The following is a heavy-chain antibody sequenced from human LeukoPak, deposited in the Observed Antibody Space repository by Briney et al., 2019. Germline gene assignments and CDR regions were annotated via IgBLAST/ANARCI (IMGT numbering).Heavy chain of an antibody. CDR3: ARDGAGGYYFDY. Sequence: GGSLRLSCAASGFTLTNYAMTWVRQAPGKGLEWVSALSDSGASTYYADSVKGRFTVSRDSSKNTLNLQMNSLRAEDTAVYYCARDGAGGYYFDYWYQGTLVTVSS. V-gene: IGHV3-23*01. CDR2: LSDSGAST. J-gene: IGHJ4*02. D-gene: IGHD4/OR15-4a*01. CDR1: GFTLTNYA.